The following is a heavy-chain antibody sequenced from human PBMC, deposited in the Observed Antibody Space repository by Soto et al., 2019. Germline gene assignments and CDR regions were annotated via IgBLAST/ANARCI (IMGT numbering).Heavy chain of an antibody. J-gene: IGHJ4*02. V-gene: IGHV1-3*05. D-gene: IGHD6-13*01. Sequence: QVQLVQSGAEEKKPGASVKVSCKASGYTFTSYAMHWVRQAPGQRLEWMGWINAGNGNTKYSQKFQGRVTITRDTSASTAYMELSSLRSEDTAVYYCARDGIAAAGWGFDYWGQGTLVTVSS. CDR2: INAGNGNT. CDR1: GYTFTSYA. CDR3: ARDGIAAAGWGFDY.